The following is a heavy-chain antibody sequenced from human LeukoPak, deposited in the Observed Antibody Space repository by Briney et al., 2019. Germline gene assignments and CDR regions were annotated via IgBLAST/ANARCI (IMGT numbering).Heavy chain of an antibody. D-gene: IGHD3-3*01. V-gene: IGHV4-34*01. CDR1: GGSFSGYY. Sequence: PSETLSLTCAVYGGSFSGYYWSWIRQPPGKGLEWIGEINHSGSTNYNPSPKSRVTISVDTSKNQFSLKLSSVTAADTAVYYCARGKSSITVFGVIIYYMDVWGKGTTVTVSS. J-gene: IGHJ6*03. CDR3: ARGKSSITVFGVIIYYMDV. CDR2: INHSGST.